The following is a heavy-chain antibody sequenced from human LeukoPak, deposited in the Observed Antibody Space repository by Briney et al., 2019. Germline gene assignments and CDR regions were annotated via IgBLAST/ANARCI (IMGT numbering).Heavy chain of an antibody. CDR2: IRSSGVSS. Sequence: LTGGSLRLSCAASGFIFNIYGMGWVRQAPGKGREWGSDIRSSGVSSDYADSVKGRFTISRDNSNNILFLQMNSLRAEDTAVYYCVKDKSPRGYDYGRFDYWGQGTLVTVSS. CDR1: GFIFNIYG. D-gene: IGHD5-12*01. V-gene: IGHV3-23*01. CDR3: VKDKSPRGYDYGRFDY. J-gene: IGHJ4*02.